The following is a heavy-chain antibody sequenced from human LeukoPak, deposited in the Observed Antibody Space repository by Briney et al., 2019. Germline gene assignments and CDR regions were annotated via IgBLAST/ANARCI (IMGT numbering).Heavy chain of an antibody. CDR2: IFVDGSST. Sequence: GGSLRLSCVASGFTFSSYSMHWVRQAPGKGLVWVSRIFVDGSSTSYADSVKGRFTISRDNAKNTLYLQMSSLRDDDTAVYYCARAGASYAMDVWGQGTTVTVSS. CDR1: GFTFSSYS. CDR3: ARAGASYAMDV. D-gene: IGHD1-14*01. J-gene: IGHJ6*02. V-gene: IGHV3-74*01.